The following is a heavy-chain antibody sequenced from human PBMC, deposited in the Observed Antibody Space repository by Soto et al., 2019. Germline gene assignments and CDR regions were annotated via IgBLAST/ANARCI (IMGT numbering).Heavy chain of an antibody. Sequence: VQLVESGGGVVQPGRSLRLSCAASGFTFSSYGMHWVRQAPGKGLEWVAVIWYDGSNKYYADSVKGRFTISRDNSKNTLYLQMNSLRAEDTAVYYCARDGIAKGDAFDIWGQGTMVTVSS. V-gene: IGHV3-33*01. CDR2: IWYDGSNK. CDR1: GFTFSSYG. CDR3: ARDGIAKGDAFDI. J-gene: IGHJ3*02. D-gene: IGHD2-21*01.